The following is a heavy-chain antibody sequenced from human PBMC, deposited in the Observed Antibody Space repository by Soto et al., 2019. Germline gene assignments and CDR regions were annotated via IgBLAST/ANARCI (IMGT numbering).Heavy chain of an antibody. CDR2: IYYSGST. CDR1: GGSISSYY. CDR3: ARDNYYYYGMDV. V-gene: IGHV4-59*01. J-gene: IGHJ6*02. Sequence: QVQLQESGPGLVKPSETLSLTCTVSGGSISSYYWSWIRQPPGKGLEWIGYIYYSGSTNYNPSLRSRVIISVDTSKNQFSLKLSSVTAADTAVYYCARDNYYYYGMDVWGQRTTVTVSS.